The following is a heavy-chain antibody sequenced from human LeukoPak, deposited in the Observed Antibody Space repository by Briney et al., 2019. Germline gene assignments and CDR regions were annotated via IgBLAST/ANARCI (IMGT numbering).Heavy chain of an antibody. Sequence: TSETLSLTCSVSAGSINSGSYYWSWIRQPPGKGLEWIGSIYYTGSTYYNPSLKSRVTMSVYTSKKQFSLTVSSVTAADTAVYYCARDLYLMLGLFDIWGQGTMVIVSS. J-gene: IGHJ3*02. CDR1: AGSINSGSYY. CDR2: IYYTGST. D-gene: IGHD3-16*01. CDR3: ARDLYLMLGLFDI. V-gene: IGHV4-39*07.